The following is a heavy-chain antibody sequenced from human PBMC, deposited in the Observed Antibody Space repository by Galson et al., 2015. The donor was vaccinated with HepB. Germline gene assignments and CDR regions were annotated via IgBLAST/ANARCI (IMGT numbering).Heavy chain of an antibody. CDR1: GFTFSDYF. CDR3: ARAGYGDYGLLDF. V-gene: IGHV3-11*06. J-gene: IGHJ4*02. D-gene: IGHD4-17*01. Sequence: SLRLSCAASGFTFSDYFMTWVRQAPGKGLEWVSYIGTSSTYTKYADSVKGRFTISRDNAENSLYLQMNSLRVEDTAVYYCARAGYGDYGLLDFWGRGTLVTVSS. CDR2: IGTSSTYT.